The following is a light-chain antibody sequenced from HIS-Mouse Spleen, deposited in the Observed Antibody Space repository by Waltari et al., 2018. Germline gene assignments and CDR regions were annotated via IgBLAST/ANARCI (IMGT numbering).Light chain of an antibody. CDR2: EGS. V-gene: IGLV2-23*01. J-gene: IGLJ3*02. CDR3: CSYAGSSTWV. CDR1: SSDVGSYNL. Sequence: QSALTQPASVSGSPGQSITISCTGTSSDVGSYNLVSWYQRPPGKAPKLKSYEGSKRASGVSNRFTDAKSGNTADLTISWLQAEDEADYYCCSYAGSSTWVFGGGTKLTVL.